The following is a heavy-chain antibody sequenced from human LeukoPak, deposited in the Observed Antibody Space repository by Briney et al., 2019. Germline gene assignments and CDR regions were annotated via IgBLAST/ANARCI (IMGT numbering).Heavy chain of an antibody. J-gene: IGHJ4*02. CDR1: GFTFDDYA. CDR3: AKDISHSSGYYFFDY. CDR2: ISWNSGSI. D-gene: IGHD3-22*01. V-gene: IGHV3-9*01. Sequence: GGSLRLSCAASGFTFDDYAMNWVRQAPGKGLEWVSGISWNSGSIAYADSVRGRFTISRDNAKNFLYLQMNSLRAEDTALYYCAKDISHSSGYYFFDYWGQGTLVTVSS.